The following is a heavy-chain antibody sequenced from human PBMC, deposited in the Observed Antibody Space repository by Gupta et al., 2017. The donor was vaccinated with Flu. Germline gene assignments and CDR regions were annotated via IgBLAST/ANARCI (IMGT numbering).Heavy chain of an antibody. CDR2: MNPNSGNT. V-gene: IGHV1-8*01. J-gene: IGHJ5*02. Sequence: QVQLVQSGAEVKKPGASVKVSCKASGYTFTSYDINWVRQATGQGLEWMGWMNPNSGNTGYAQKFQGRVTMTRNTSISTAYMELSSLRSEDTAVYYCARGRIVVVPAAKYNWFDPWGQGTLVTVSS. D-gene: IGHD2-2*01. CDR1: GYTFTSYD. CDR3: ARGRIVVVPAAKYNWFDP.